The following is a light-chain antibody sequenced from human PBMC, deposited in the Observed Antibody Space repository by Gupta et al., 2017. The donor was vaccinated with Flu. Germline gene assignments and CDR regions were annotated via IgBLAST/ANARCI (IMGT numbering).Light chain of an antibody. J-gene: IGLJ2*01. V-gene: IGLV3-19*01. CDR2: GKD. CDR3: YSRDSTGNLRML. Sequence: SSELTQDPAVSVAVGQTVRITCQGDSLRNYYASWCQQKPGQAPALVIYGKDKRPSGIPDRFSGSSSGNTASLIITGAQAEDEADYYCYSRDSTGNLRMLVGGGTKLTVL. CDR1: SLRNYY.